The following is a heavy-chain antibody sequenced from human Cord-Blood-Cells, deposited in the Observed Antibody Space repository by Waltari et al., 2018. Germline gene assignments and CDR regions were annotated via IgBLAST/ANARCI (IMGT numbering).Heavy chain of an antibody. CDR2: IYYSGST. D-gene: IGHD6-13*01. Sequence: QVQLQESGPGLVKPSETLSLTCTVSGGSLSRYYRSWIRQPPGKGLEWIGYIYYSGSTNYNPSLKSRVTISVDTSKNQFSLKLSSVTAADTAVYYCARHVGIAAAGFDYWGQGTLVTVSS. CDR1: GGSLSRYY. CDR3: ARHVGIAAAGFDY. J-gene: IGHJ4*02. V-gene: IGHV4-59*08.